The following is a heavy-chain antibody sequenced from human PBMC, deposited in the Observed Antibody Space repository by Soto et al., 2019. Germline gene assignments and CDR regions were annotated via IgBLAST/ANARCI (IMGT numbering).Heavy chain of an antibody. CDR1: GLTFSSYA. Sequence: EVQLLESGGGLVQPGGSLRLSCAASGLTFSSYAMSWVRQAPGKGLEWVSAISGSGGSSYYADSVKGRFTISRDNSKNTLYLQMNSLRAEDTAIYYCAKDIYDSSGLFDYWGQGTQVTVSS. CDR3: AKDIYDSSGLFDY. CDR2: ISGSGGSS. J-gene: IGHJ4*02. V-gene: IGHV3-23*01. D-gene: IGHD3-22*01.